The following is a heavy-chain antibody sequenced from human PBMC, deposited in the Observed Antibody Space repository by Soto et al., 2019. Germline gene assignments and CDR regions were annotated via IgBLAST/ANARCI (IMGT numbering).Heavy chain of an antibody. CDR2: IYDNGIT. CDR1: GRSITSYY. D-gene: IGHD3-22*01. V-gene: IGHV4-59*12. CDR3: SGTYDNTGYAHEFDS. Sequence: QVVLQESGPGLVKPSETLSLTCSVSGRSITSYYWSWVRQPPGKGLEWIGYIYDNGITSQNPSLKSRVTISADTSQNHFSLKRTSVTGADTAVYYCSGTYDNTGYAHEFDSWGQGMLVTVTS. J-gene: IGHJ4*02.